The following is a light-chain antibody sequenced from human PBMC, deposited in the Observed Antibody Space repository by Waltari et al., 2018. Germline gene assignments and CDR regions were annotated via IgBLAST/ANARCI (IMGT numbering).Light chain of an antibody. J-gene: IGKJ2*01. Sequence: DIQMTQSPSTLSASVGDRVTITCRASQSISSWLAWYQQKPGKAPKVLLYDGASLESGVPSRFSGSGSGTEFTLTISSLQPDDFATYYCQQYNSYSPYTFGQGTKLEIK. CDR1: QSISSW. V-gene: IGKV1-5*01. CDR3: QQYNSYSPYT. CDR2: DGA.